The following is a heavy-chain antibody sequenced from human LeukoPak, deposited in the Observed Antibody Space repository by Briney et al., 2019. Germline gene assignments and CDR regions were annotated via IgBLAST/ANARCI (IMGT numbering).Heavy chain of an antibody. V-gene: IGHV5-51*01. Sequence: PGESLRISWKGSVYSSTTHWIGWMRQMPGKGLEWMGVIYAGDSDTRYSPSFRGQVTISVDRSINTAYLHWRSLRASDTAMYFCARSGDSGYRWFDPWGQGTLVTVSS. CDR2: IYAGDSDT. J-gene: IGHJ5*02. CDR1: VYSSTTHW. CDR3: ARSGDSGYRWFDP. D-gene: IGHD5-12*01.